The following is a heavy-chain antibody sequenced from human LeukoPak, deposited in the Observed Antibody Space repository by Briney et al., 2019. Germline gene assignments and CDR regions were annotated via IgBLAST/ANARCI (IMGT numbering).Heavy chain of an antibody. CDR3: ARGGRYFDWFRLGAFDI. CDR1: GFIFISYS. J-gene: IGHJ3*02. CDR2: IKQDGSEK. Sequence: GGSLRLSCAASGFIFISYSMSWVRQAPGKGLEWVANIKQDGSEKNYVDSVRGRFTISRDNAKNSLYVQMDSLRAEDTAVYYCARGGRYFDWFRLGAFDIWGQGTMVTVSS. D-gene: IGHD3-9*01. V-gene: IGHV3-7*01.